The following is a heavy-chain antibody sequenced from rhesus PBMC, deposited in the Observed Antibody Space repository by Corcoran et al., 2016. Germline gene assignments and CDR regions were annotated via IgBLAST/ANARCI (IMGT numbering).Heavy chain of an antibody. CDR3: AALRRDY. J-gene: IGHJ4*01. Sequence: QVQLQESGPGLVKPSETLSLTCPVSGGSISGYYYWSWIRQPPGKGLEWIGGIYGNSASTYYNPSLKSRVTISKDTSKNQFSLKLSSVTAADTAVYYCAALRRDYWGQGVLVTVSS. CDR2: IYGNSAST. V-gene: IGHV4-143*01. CDR1: GGSISGYYY.